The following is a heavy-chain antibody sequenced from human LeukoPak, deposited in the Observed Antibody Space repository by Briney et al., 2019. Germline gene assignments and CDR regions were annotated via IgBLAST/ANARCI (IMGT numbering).Heavy chain of an antibody. D-gene: IGHD3-9*01. CDR3: ARVLRYFDWPDY. CDR2: INPNSGGT. CDR1: GYTFTGYY. Sequence: GASVKVSCTASGYTFTGYYMHWVRQAPGQGLGWMGWINPNSGGTNYAQTFPGWVTMTRDTSISTAYMELSRLRSDDTAVYYCARVLRYFDWPDYWGQGTLVTVSS. V-gene: IGHV1-2*04. J-gene: IGHJ4*02.